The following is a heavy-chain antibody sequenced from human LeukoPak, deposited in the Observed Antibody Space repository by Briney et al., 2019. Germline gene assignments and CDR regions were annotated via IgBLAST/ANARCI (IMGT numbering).Heavy chain of an antibody. V-gene: IGHV1-18*01. J-gene: IGHJ5*02. D-gene: IGHD2-8*01. Sequence: ASVKVSCKASGYSFTSYGITWVRQAPGQGLEWMGWINPYNGNTNYAQKLQGRVTMTTDTSTSTAYMELRSLRSDDTAVYYCARVVPYCTNGVCYKWDWFDPWGQGTLVTVSS. CDR1: GYSFTSYG. CDR2: INPYNGNT. CDR3: ARVVPYCTNGVCYKWDWFDP.